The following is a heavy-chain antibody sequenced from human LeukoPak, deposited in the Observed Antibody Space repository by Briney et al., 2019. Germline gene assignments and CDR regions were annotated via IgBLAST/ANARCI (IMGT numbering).Heavy chain of an antibody. D-gene: IGHD4-11*01. CDR1: GFTFRGYG. Sequence: GGSLRLSCAASGFTFRGYGMSWVRQAPGKGLEWVSAIRGSGGTTYYADSVKGRFTISRDNSRTTLYLLMNSLRAEDTAVYYCAKDAAANVDYPYYFDYWGQGALVTVSS. CDR2: IRGSGGTT. J-gene: IGHJ4*02. CDR3: AKDAAANVDYPYYFDY. V-gene: IGHV3-23*01.